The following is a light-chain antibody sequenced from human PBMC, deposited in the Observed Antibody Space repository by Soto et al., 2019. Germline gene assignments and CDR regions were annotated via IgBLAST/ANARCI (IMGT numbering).Light chain of an antibody. CDR2: DND. CDR3: QSRDSRLSAYV. J-gene: IGLJ1*01. CDR1: SSNIGAGYD. V-gene: IGLV1-40*01. Sequence: QTVVTQPPSVSGAPGQRVTISCTGGSSNIGAGYDVHWYQQLPGVAPKLLIFDNDDRPSGVPDRFSASKSGTSASLAITGLQAEDEADYYCQSRDSRLSAYVFGTGTKLTVL.